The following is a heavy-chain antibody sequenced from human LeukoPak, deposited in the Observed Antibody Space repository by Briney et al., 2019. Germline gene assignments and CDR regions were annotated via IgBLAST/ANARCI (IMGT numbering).Heavy chain of an antibody. Sequence: GASVTLSCKASVYTFTVYYMHWVRKAPGQGMEWMGCINPNSGGTNYAQKFQGRVTMTRATSISTAYMELSRLRSDATAVYYCARDDRVRGVMVSDWGQGTLVTVSS. D-gene: IGHD3-10*01. V-gene: IGHV1-2*02. J-gene: IGHJ4*02. CDR2: INPNSGGT. CDR1: VYTFTVYY. CDR3: ARDDRVRGVMVSD.